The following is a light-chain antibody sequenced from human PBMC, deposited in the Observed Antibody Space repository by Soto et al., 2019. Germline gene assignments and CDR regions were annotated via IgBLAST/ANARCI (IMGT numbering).Light chain of an antibody. J-gene: IGLJ1*01. CDR3: GSWDSSLSAYV. V-gene: IGLV1-51*01. CDR1: SSNIGGNS. Sequence: QSVLTQPPSASAAPGQKVTISCSGSSSNIGGNSVSWYQQLPGTAPKLLIYDDNKRPSGIPDRFSGSKSGTSATLGITGFQTGDEADYYCGSWDSSLSAYVFGTATKVTVL. CDR2: DDN.